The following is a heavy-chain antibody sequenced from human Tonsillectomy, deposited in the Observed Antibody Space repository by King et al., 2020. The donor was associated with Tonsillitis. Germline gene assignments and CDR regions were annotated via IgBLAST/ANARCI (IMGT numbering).Heavy chain of an antibody. CDR2: ISGSDGST. D-gene: IGHD3-10*01. CDR1: GFTFSTYV. V-gene: IGHV3-23*04. CDR3: AKDPDYGSAFYSYYAKDV. Sequence: VQLVESGGGLVQPGGSLRLSCAASGFTFSTYVMSWVRQAPGKGLEWVSGISGSDGSTYYADSVKGRFTISRDSSKNTLYLQMNSLRAEDTAVYYCAKDPDYGSAFYSYYAKDVWGQGTTVTVSS. J-gene: IGHJ6*02.